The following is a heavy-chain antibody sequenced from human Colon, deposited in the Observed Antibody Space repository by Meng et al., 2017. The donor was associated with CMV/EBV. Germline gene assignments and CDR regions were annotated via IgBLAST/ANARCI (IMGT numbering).Heavy chain of an antibody. V-gene: IGHV1-2*02. CDR2: IKPNSDVT. J-gene: IGHJ4*02. D-gene: IGHD6-6*01. CDR3: AILTVAAPFDY. CDR1: GYSVSDKY. Sequence: ASVTVSCKASGYSVSDKYLHWVRQAPGQGLEWMGWIKPNSDVTNYAKRFQGRVSMTRDTSINTAYMELSSLRSDDTAVYYCAILTVAAPFDYWGQGTLVTVSS.